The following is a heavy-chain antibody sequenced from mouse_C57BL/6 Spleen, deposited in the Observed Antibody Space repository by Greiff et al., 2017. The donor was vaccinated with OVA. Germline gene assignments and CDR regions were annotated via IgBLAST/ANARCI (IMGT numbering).Heavy chain of an antibody. J-gene: IGHJ4*01. D-gene: IGHD1-1*01. V-gene: IGHV1-81*01. CDR3: ARDYGSSPPYYAMDY. CDR1: GYTFTSYG. CDR2: IYPRSGNT. Sequence: QVQLQQSGAELARPGASVKLSCKASGYTFTSYGISWVKQRTGQGLEWIGEIYPRSGNTYYNEKFKGKATLTADKSSSTAYMVLRSLTSEDSAVYYCARDYGSSPPYYAMDYWGQGTSVTVSS.